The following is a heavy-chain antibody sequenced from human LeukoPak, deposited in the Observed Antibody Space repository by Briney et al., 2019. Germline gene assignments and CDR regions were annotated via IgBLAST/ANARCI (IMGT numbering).Heavy chain of an antibody. Sequence: GGSLRLPCAASGFTFSSYEMNWVRQAPGKGLEWVSYISSSGSTIYYADSVKGRFTISRDNAKNSLYLQMNSLRAEDMAVYYCARDQVVPAARGVYYYYGMDVWGKGTTVTVSS. CDR3: ARDQVVPAARGVYYYYGMDV. CDR1: GFTFSSYE. J-gene: IGHJ6*04. D-gene: IGHD2-2*01. V-gene: IGHV3-48*03. CDR2: ISSSGSTI.